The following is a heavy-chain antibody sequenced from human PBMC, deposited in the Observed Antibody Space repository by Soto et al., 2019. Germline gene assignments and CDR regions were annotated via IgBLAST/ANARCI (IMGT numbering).Heavy chain of an antibody. V-gene: IGHV3-7*03. J-gene: IGHJ6*02. CDR1: ELTFSKYW. CDR3: ARGHYGMDV. CDR2: IKEDGSEK. Sequence: PGGSLRLSCAASELTFSKYWMTWVRQAPGKGLEWVANIKEDGSEKYYVDSVKGRFTISRDDATKSLVLQMNSLRVEDTAVYYCARGHYGMDVWGQGTTVTVSS.